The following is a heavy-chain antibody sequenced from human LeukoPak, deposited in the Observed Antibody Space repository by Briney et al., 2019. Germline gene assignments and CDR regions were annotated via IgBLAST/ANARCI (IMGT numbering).Heavy chain of an antibody. Sequence: GASVKVSCKASGYTLTDYHMIGVRQAPGQGLEWMAWMKPNSGGINYAQEFQGRVTVTRDTSISTAYMELSSLRSDDTAIYYCARDPVDGYSHYDYWGQGTLVTVSS. V-gene: IGHV1-2*02. J-gene: IGHJ4*02. CDR3: ARDPVDGYSHYDY. CDR2: MKPNSGGI. CDR1: GYTLTDYH. D-gene: IGHD5-24*01.